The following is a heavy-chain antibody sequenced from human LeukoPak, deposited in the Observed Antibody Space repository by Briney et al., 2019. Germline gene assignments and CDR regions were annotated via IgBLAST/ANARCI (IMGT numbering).Heavy chain of an antibody. J-gene: IGHJ6*02. CDR2: ISYDGSNK. Sequence: GGSLRLSCAASGFTFSSYGMHWVRQAPGKGLEWVAVISYDGSNKYSADSVKGRFTISRDNSKNTLYLQMNSLRAEDTAVYYCAKERVYATDYYYYGMDVWGQGTTVTVSS. CDR3: AKERVYATDYYYYGMDV. CDR1: GFTFSSYG. D-gene: IGHD2-8*01. V-gene: IGHV3-30*18.